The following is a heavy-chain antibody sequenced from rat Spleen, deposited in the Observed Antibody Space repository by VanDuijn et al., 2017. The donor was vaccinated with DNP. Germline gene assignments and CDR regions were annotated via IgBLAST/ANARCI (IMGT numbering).Heavy chain of an antibody. CDR2: ISYSGST. CDR1: GYSITSNY. D-gene: IGHD1-5*01. CDR3: ARWNIGTSTLDY. Sequence: EVQLQESGPGLVKPSQSLSLTCSVTGYSITSNYWGWLRKFPGNKMEWIGQISYSGSTTYNPSLKSRISITRDTSKNQFFLQLNSVTTEDTATYYCARWNIGTSTLDYWGQGVMVTVSS. J-gene: IGHJ2*01. V-gene: IGHV3-1*01.